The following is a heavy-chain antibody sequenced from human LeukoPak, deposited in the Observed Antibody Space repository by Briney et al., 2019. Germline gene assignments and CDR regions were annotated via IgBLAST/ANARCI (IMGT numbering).Heavy chain of an antibody. D-gene: IGHD3-22*01. V-gene: IGHV3-30*03. CDR3: ARGPPPQRFGGPYYKGYFEN. CDR2: ISHDGSNK. Sequence: PGGSLRLSCAASGFIFSSYGMHWVRQAPGKGLEWVAIISHDGSNKYHEDSVKGRFTISRDNSKNTLYLQMNSLRAEDTAVYYCARGPPPQRFGGPYYKGYFENWGQGTLVTVPS. J-gene: IGHJ4*02. CDR1: GFIFSSYG.